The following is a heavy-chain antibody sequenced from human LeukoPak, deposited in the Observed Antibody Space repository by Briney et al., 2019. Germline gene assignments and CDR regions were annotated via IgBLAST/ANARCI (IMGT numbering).Heavy chain of an antibody. CDR3: AKGGGGGSYYENWFDP. D-gene: IGHD1-26*01. V-gene: IGHV3-23*01. CDR2: TNSGGTST. Sequence: GGSLRLSCATSGFPFSDFSMSWVRQAPGKGLEWISTTNSGGTSTYYAESVKGRFTISRDNSKNTLYLQMNSLRAEDTAVYYCAKGGGGGSYYENWFDPWGQGTLVTVSS. J-gene: IGHJ5*02. CDR1: GFPFSDFS.